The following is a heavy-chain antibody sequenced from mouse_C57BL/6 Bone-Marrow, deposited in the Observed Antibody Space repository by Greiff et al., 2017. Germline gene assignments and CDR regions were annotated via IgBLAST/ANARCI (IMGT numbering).Heavy chain of an antibody. CDR3: ARALIYYGLFDY. J-gene: IGHJ2*01. V-gene: IGHV5-16*01. Sequence: EVMLVESEGGLVQPGSSMTLSCTASGFTFSDYYMAWVRQVPEKGLEWVANINYDGSSTYYLDSLKSRFIISRDNAKNILYLQMSSLKSEDTATYYCARALIYYGLFDYWGQGTTLTVSS. CDR1: GFTFSDYY. D-gene: IGHD2-1*01. CDR2: INYDGSST.